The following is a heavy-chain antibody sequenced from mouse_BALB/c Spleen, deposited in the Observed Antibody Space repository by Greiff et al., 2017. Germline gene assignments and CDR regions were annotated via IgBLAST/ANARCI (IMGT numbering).Heavy chain of an antibody. CDR3: ARERIYYDYARIAY. J-gene: IGHJ3*01. CDR2: IDPANGNT. V-gene: IGHV14-3*02. Sequence: VQLQQSGAELVKPGASVKLSCTASGFNIKDSYMHWVKQRPEQGLEWIGRIDPANGNTKYDPKFQGKATITADTSSNTAYLQLSSLTSEDTAVYYCARERIYYDYARIAYWGQGTLVTVSA. CDR1: GFNIKDSY. D-gene: IGHD2-4*01.